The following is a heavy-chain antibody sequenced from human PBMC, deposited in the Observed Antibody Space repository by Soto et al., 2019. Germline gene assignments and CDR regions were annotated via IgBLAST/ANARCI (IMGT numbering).Heavy chain of an antibody. CDR2: IYPDGSNT. Sequence: GESLKISCNTSGYSFRSYWIGWVRQMPGKGLEWMGIIYPDGSNTRYSPSFQGRVTIPPGKSSSTAFLQLSSLKAAESAMYYCARHLHSDSVHITPVSPDYWGQGTLVTVSS. CDR3: ARHLHSDSVHITPVSPDY. V-gene: IGHV5-51*01. D-gene: IGHD4-4*01. CDR1: GYSFRSYW. J-gene: IGHJ4*02.